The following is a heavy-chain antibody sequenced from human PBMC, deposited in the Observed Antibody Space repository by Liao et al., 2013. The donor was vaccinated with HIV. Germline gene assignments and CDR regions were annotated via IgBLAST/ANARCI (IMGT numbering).Heavy chain of an antibody. V-gene: IGHV4-59*01. Sequence: QVQLQESGPGLVKPSETLSLNCTVSGGSISSYYWSWVRQAPGKGLEWIGYIYYSGRTSYNPSLNSRVTISLDTSKNHFSLRLTSVSAADTAVYYCARDRMSTIRTFDIWVRRDNG. J-gene: IGHJ3*02. CDR1: GGSISSYY. D-gene: IGHD5-24*01. CDR3: ARDRMSTIRTFDI. CDR2: IYYSGRT.